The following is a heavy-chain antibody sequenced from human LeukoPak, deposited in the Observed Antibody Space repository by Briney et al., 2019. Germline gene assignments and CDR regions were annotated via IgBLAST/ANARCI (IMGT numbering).Heavy chain of an antibody. CDR2: IYYSGST. CDR3: ARSYYYGMDV. V-gene: IGHV4-59*08. CDR1: GGSISSYY. Sequence: SETLSLTCTVSGGSISSYYWSWIRQPPGKGLEWIGYIYYSGSTNYNPSLKSRVTISVDTSKNQFSLKLSSVTAADTAVYYCARSYYYGMDVWGQGTTVTVPS. J-gene: IGHJ6*02.